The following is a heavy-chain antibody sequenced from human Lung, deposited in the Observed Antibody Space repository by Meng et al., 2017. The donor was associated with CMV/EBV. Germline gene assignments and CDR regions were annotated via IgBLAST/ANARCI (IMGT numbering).Heavy chain of an antibody. CDR3: ARADNGVHVFMNYGMDD. J-gene: IGHJ6*02. CDR2: ISPYIGNT. V-gene: IGHV1-18*04. Sequence: SVKVSCXASCYTCNNFGISWVRQAPGQGLEWMGWISPYIGNTNYAQKFQGRVTMTTDTPTRTAYMDLRSLRSDDTAVYYCARADNGVHVFMNYGMDDWGQGTTVTVSS. D-gene: IGHD2-8*01. CDR1: CYTCNNFG.